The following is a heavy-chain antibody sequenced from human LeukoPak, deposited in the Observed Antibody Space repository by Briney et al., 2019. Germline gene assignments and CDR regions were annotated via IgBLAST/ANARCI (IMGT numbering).Heavy chain of an antibody. CDR1: GGSFSGYY. D-gene: IGHD5-18*01. CDR3: AREASYGYFYYYYYYMDV. J-gene: IGHJ6*03. Sequence: SETLSLTCAVYGGSFSGYYWSWIRQPPGKGLEWIGSIYHSGSTYYNPSLKSRVTISVDTSKNQFSLKLSSVTAADTAVYYCAREASYGYFYYYYYYMDVWGKGTTVTVSS. V-gene: IGHV4-34*01. CDR2: IYHSGST.